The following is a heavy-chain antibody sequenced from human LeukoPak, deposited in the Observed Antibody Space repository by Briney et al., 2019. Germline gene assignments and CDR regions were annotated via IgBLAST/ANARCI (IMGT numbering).Heavy chain of an antibody. Sequence: SETLSLTCAVYGGSFSGYYWSWIRQPPGKGLEWIGEINHSGSTNYNPSLKSRVTISVDTSKNQFSLKLSSVTAADTAVYYCARRPSIAARAFDYWGQGTLVTVSS. CDR3: ARRPSIAARAFDY. V-gene: IGHV4-34*01. CDR2: INHSGST. CDR1: GGSFSGYY. J-gene: IGHJ4*02. D-gene: IGHD6-6*01.